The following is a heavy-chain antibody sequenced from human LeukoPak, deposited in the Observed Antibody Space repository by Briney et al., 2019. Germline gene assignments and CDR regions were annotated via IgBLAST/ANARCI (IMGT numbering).Heavy chain of an antibody. D-gene: IGHD5-24*01. CDR1: GYTFTGYY. J-gene: IGHJ4*02. V-gene: IGHV1-2*02. CDR3: ARDLLGRLQFLGYY. CDR2: INPNSGGT. Sequence: ASVKVSCKASGYTFTGYYMHWVRQAPGQGLEWMGWINPNSGGTNYAQKFQGRVTMTRDTSISTAYMELSRLRSDDTAVYYCARDLLGRLQFLGYYWGQGTLVTVSS.